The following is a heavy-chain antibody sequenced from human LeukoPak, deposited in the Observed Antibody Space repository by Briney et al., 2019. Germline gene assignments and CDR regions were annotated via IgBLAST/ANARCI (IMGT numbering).Heavy chain of an antibody. CDR1: GGSISSGSYY. J-gene: IGHJ5*02. CDR2: IYTSGST. V-gene: IGHV4-61*02. D-gene: IGHD3-22*01. Sequence: SETLSLTCTVCGGSISSGSYYWRWIRQPAGRGLEWVGRIYTSGSTNYNPSLKSRVTISVDTSKNQFSLKLSSVTAADTAVYYCARDYYYDSSGYYANWFDHWGQGTLVTVSS. CDR3: ARDYYYDSSGYYANWFDH.